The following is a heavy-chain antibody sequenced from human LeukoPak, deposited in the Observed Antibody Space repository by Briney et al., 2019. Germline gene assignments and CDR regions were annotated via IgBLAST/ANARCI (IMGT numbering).Heavy chain of an antibody. CDR2: INTYTGNT. J-gene: IGHJ4*02. CDR3: ARNSHGYGSAWQQFNFDY. CDR1: GYTFVSYG. D-gene: IGHD6-19*01. Sequence: ASVKVSCKASGYTFVSYGISWVRQAPGQGPEWMGWINTYTGNTNYAQQFQGRVTMTTETSTSTAYMELRSLRSDDTAVYFCARNSHGYGSAWQQFNFDYWGQGTLVTVSS. V-gene: IGHV1-18*01.